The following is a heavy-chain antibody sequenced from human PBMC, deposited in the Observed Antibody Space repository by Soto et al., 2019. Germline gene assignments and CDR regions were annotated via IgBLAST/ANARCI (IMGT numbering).Heavy chain of an antibody. V-gene: IGHV4-34*01. CDR2: INHSGST. CDR3: ARGRYYDFWSGYYTYYYYGMDV. Sequence: SETLSLTCAVYCGSFSGYYWSWIRQPPGKGLEWIGEINHSGSTNYNPSLKSRVTISVDTSKNQFSLKLSSVTAADTAVYYCARGRYYDFWSGYYTYYYYGMDVWGQGTTVTVSS. D-gene: IGHD3-3*01. CDR1: CGSFSGYY. J-gene: IGHJ6*02.